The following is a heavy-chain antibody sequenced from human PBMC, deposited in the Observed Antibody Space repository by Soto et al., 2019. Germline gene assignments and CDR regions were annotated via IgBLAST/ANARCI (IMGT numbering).Heavy chain of an antibody. CDR1: GGTFSSYA. Sequence: QVQLVQSGAEVKKPGSSVKVSCKASGGTFSSYAISWVRQAPGQGLEWMGGIIPIFGTANYAQKFQGRVTITADESTSTAYMELSSLRSEDTAVYYCARGYCSGGSCYPRHPWFDPWGQGTLVTVSS. D-gene: IGHD2-15*01. J-gene: IGHJ5*02. V-gene: IGHV1-69*01. CDR3: ARGYCSGGSCYPRHPWFDP. CDR2: IIPIFGTA.